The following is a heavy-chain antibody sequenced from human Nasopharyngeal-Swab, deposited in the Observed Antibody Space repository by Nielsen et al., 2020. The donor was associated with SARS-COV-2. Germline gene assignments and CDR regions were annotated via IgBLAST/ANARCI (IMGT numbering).Heavy chain of an antibody. Sequence: SETLSLTCAVSGGSLISNYWWTWVRQSPGQGLEWIGEINHRGNINYNPSLKSRVTISVDQSKNNFSLTLDSVTGADMAVYYCARAVRLYYYGSGSFHDWGQGALVTVSS. V-gene: IGHV4-4*02. J-gene: IGHJ4*02. CDR2: INHRGNI. CDR3: ARAVRLYYYGSGSFHD. CDR1: GGSLISNYW. D-gene: IGHD3-10*01.